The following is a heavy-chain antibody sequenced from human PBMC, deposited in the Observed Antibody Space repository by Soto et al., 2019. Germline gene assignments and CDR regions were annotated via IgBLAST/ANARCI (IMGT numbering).Heavy chain of an antibody. D-gene: IGHD3-22*01. Sequence: SVKVSCKASGGTFSSYAISWVRQAPGQGLEWMGGIIPIFGTANYAQKFQGRVTITADESTSTAYMELSSLRSEDTAVYYCARSRTNYYDSSGYYRGPYHWFDPWGQGTXVTVSS. J-gene: IGHJ5*02. CDR2: IIPIFGTA. V-gene: IGHV1-69*13. CDR1: GGTFSSYA. CDR3: ARSRTNYYDSSGYYRGPYHWFDP.